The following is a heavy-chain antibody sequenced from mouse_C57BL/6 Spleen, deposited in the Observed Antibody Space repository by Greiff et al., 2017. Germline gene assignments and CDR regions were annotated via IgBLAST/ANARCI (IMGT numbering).Heavy chain of an antibody. V-gene: IGHV1-58*01. Sequence: EVKLQQSGAELVRPGSSVKMSCKTSGYTFTSYGINWVKQRPGQGLEWIGYFYTGNGYTEYNEKFKGKATFTVATSSRPAYMQLSSLTSEDSWIYFCASPRGLLGGYFDYWGQGTTLTVSS. CDR2: FYTGNGYT. CDR3: ASPRGLLGGYFDY. J-gene: IGHJ2*01. D-gene: IGHD2-3*01. CDR1: GYTFTSYG.